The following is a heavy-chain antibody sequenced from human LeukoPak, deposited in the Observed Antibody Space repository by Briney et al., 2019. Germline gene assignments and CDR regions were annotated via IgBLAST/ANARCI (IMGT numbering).Heavy chain of an antibody. D-gene: IGHD6-13*01. CDR1: GGTFSSYA. J-gene: IGHJ5*02. Sequence: ASVKVSCKASGGTFSSYAISWVRQAPGQGLEWMGGIIPIFGTADYAQKFQGRVTITADESTSTAYMELSSLRSEDTAVYYCAKGMAESQGIAFPWGQGTLVTVSS. CDR3: AKGMAESQGIAFP. V-gene: IGHV1-69*13. CDR2: IIPIFGTA.